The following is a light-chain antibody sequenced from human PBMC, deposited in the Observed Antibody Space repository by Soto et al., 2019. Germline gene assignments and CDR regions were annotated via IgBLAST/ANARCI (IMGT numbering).Light chain of an antibody. V-gene: IGKV3-15*01. CDR3: QQYSQWPLT. Sequence: EIVMTQSPATLPVSPGERATLSCRASQSVTSNLAWYQQKPGQAPRLLMYGVSTRATGIPARFGGSGSATEFTLTISSLQSEDFAVYYCQQYSQWPLTFGGGTKVDIK. CDR1: QSVTSN. J-gene: IGKJ4*01. CDR2: GVS.